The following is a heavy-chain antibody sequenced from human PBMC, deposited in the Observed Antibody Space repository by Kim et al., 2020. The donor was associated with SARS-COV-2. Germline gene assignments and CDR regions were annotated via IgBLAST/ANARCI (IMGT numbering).Heavy chain of an antibody. D-gene: IGHD2-8*01. J-gene: IGHJ1*01. CDR3: AKERAYCSDGVCYTTEYFQH. V-gene: IGHV3-23*01. Sequence: GGSLRLSCAASGFIVANSAMSWVRQAPGKGLEWVSSLSTSGDTTYYSDAVKGRFTISRDNSKNTLYLQMTGLRADDTAVYYCAKERAYCSDGVCYTTEYFQHWGQGTLLTVSS. CDR1: GFIVANSA. CDR2: LSTSGDTT.